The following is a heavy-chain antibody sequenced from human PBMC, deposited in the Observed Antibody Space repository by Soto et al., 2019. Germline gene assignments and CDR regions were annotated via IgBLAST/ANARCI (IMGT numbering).Heavy chain of an antibody. V-gene: IGHV3-15*01. CDR3: TTDDLTIFGVVIHFDY. CDR1: GFTFSDYY. CDR2: IKSKTDGGTT. Sequence: GGSLRLSCAASGFTFSDYYMSWNRQAPGKGLEWVGRIKSKTDGGTTDYAAPVKGRFTISRDDSKNTLYLQMNSLKTEDTAVYYCTTDDLTIFGVVIHFDYWGQGTLVTVSS. D-gene: IGHD3-3*01. J-gene: IGHJ4*02.